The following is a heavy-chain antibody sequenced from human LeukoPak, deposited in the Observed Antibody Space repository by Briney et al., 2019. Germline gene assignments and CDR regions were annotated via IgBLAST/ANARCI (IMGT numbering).Heavy chain of an antibody. Sequence: GGSLRLSCVASGFTFSSYAMSWVRQAPGKGLEWVAGISGSGSSTYYADSVKGRFTISRDNAKNSLYLQMNSLRAEDTAVYYCARAAVGATWCNWFDPWGQGTLVTVSS. CDR1: GFTFSSYA. CDR2: ISGSGSST. CDR3: ARAAVGATWCNWFDP. D-gene: IGHD1-26*01. V-gene: IGHV3-23*01. J-gene: IGHJ5*02.